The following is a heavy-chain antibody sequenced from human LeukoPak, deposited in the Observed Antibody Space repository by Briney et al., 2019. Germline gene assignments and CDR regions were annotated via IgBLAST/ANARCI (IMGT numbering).Heavy chain of an antibody. Sequence: GGSLRLSCAASGFTFSSYWMSWVRQAPGKGLEWVANIKQDGSEKYYVDSVKGRFTISRDNAKNSLYLQMNSLRAEDTAVYYCTRDRDYGSGSYLYWGQGTLVTVSS. J-gene: IGHJ4*02. CDR3: TRDRDYGSGSYLY. CDR1: GFTFSSYW. D-gene: IGHD3-10*01. CDR2: IKQDGSEK. V-gene: IGHV3-7*01.